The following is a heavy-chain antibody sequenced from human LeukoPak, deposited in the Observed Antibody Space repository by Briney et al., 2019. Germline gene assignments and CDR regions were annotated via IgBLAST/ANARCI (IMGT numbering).Heavy chain of an antibody. Sequence: ASLKVSCKASRYTFTSYDINWVREAAGHGLEWMGWMNPNTGRTGYAQKFQCRITMTRDTSINTAYMELTNLRSEDTAIYYCARLSQTPDYYTLGGYYYLGYWGQGTPVTVSS. CDR2: MNPNTGRT. V-gene: IGHV1-8*01. CDR1: RYTFTSYD. D-gene: IGHD3-10*01. CDR3: ARLSQTPDYYTLGGYYYLGY. J-gene: IGHJ4*02.